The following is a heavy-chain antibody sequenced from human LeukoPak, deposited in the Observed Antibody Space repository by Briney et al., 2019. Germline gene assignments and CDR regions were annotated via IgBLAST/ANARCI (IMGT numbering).Heavy chain of an antibody. CDR2: MNPNSGNT. D-gene: IGHD5-18*01. CDR1: GYTFTSYD. CDR3: ARVRGYSYPMDV. V-gene: IGHV1-8*03. J-gene: IGHJ6*03. Sequence: ASVKVSCKASGYTFTSYDINWVRQATGQGLEWMGWMNPNSGNTGYAQKFQGRVTITRNTSISTAYMELSSLRSEDTAVYYCARVRGYSYPMDVWGKGTTVTVSS.